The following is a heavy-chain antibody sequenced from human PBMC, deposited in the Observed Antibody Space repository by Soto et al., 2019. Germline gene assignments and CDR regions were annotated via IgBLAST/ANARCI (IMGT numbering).Heavy chain of an antibody. Sequence: PGGSLRLSCAVSGFTFSNAWMSWVRQAPGKGLEWVGHIKSKSDGGTTDYAAPVKGRFTISRDDSKNTLYLQMNSLKIEDTAVYYCTLYGDYLAPYWGQGTLVTVSS. CDR2: IKSKSDGGTT. D-gene: IGHD4-17*01. CDR1: GFTFSNAW. CDR3: TLYGDYLAPY. J-gene: IGHJ4*02. V-gene: IGHV3-15*01.